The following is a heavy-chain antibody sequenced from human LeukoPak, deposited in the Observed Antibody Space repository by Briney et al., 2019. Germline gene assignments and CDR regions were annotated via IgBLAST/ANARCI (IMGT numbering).Heavy chain of an antibody. V-gene: IGHV1-2*02. CDR1: GGTFSSYA. D-gene: IGHD3-3*01. CDR3: ARAEGGITIFGSPFDY. Sequence: ASVTVSCKASGGTFSSYAISWVRQAPGQGLEWMGWINPNSGGTNYAQKFQGRVTMTRDTSISTAYMELSRLRSDDTAVYYCARAEGGITIFGSPFDYWGQGTLVTVSS. CDR2: INPNSGGT. J-gene: IGHJ4*02.